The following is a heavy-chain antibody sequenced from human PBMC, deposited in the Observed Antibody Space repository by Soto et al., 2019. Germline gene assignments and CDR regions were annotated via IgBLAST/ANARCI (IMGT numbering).Heavy chain of an antibody. Sequence: QVQLVQSGADVKKPGASVKLSCKASGYTFTSYALHWVRQAPGQRFEWMGWINAGNGYTKYSQMLQGRVTITRDTPASTAYMELSSLRSEDTAVYYCARGEVTPVYYYFMDVWGKGTTVTVSS. CDR1: GYTFTSYA. CDR2: INAGNGYT. D-gene: IGHD4-4*01. CDR3: ARGEVTPVYYYFMDV. J-gene: IGHJ6*03. V-gene: IGHV1-3*01.